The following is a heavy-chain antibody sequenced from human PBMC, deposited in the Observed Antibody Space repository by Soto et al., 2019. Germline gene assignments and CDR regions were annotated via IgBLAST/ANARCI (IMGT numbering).Heavy chain of an antibody. CDR2: ISGSGGST. V-gene: IGHV3-23*01. CDR3: AKINGRGGYSGYDYDYYYYGMDV. J-gene: IGHJ6*02. D-gene: IGHD5-12*01. CDR1: GFTFSSYA. Sequence: EVQLLESGGGLVQPGGSLRLSCAASGFTFSSYAMSRVRQAPGKGLEWVSAISGSGGSTYYADSVKGRFTISRDNSKNTLYLQMNSLRAEDTAVYYCAKINGRGGYSGYDYDYYYYGMDVWGQGTTVTVSS.